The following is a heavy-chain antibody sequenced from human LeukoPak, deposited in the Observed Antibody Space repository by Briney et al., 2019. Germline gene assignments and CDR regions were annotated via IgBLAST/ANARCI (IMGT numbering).Heavy chain of an antibody. CDR2: IYSGGRT. CDR3: ARESNSGYYLSY. V-gene: IGHV3-66*01. Sequence: GESLRLSCAASGFTVSSNYMSWVRQAPGKGLEWVSVIYSGGRTYYADSVKGRFTLSRDNSKNTLYLQMNSLRAEDTAVYYCARESNSGYYLSYWGQGTLVTVSS. J-gene: IGHJ4*02. CDR1: GFTVSSNY. D-gene: IGHD3-22*01.